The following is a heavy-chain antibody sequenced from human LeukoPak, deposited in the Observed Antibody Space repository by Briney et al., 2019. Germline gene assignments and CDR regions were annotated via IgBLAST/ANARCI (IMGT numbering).Heavy chain of an antibody. CDR2: ISYDGSNK. V-gene: IGHV3-30*18. CDR1: GFTFSSYG. CDR3: AKASVAVPYYFDF. D-gene: IGHD2-2*01. J-gene: IGHJ4*02. Sequence: GGSLRLSCAASGFTFSSYGMHWVRQARGEGLEWVAVISYDGSNKFYADSVKGRFTISRDNSKNTLYLQMNSLRAEDTAVYYCAKASVAVPYYFDFWGQGALVTVSS.